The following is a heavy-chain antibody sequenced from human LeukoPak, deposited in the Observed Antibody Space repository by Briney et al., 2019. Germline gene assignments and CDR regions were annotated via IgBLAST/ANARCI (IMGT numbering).Heavy chain of an antibody. CDR2: IIPIFGTA. D-gene: IGHD4-11*01. J-gene: IGHJ6*03. V-gene: IGHV1-69*05. CDR1: GGTFSSYA. Sequence: SVKVSCKASGGTFSSYAISWVRQAPGQGLEWMGGIIPIFGTANYAQKFQGRVTITTDESTSTAYMELCSLRSEDTAVYYCARAIYDYSNYTGYYYYMDVWGKGTTVTVPS. CDR3: ARAIYDYSNYTGYYYYMDV.